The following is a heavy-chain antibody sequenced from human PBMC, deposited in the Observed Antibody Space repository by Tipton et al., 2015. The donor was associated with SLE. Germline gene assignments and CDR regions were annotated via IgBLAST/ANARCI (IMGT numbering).Heavy chain of an antibody. CDR1: GDSVSSNSAD. CDR2: TYYMSQWYN. Sequence: PGLVKPSQTLSLTCAISGDSVSSNSADWNWIRQSPSRGLEWLGRTYYMSQWYNDYAVSVKSRIIINPDTSKNQFSLQLTSVTPEDTAVDYCARGFLYDGLQVWGQGTLVTVSS. J-gene: IGHJ1*01. D-gene: IGHD2-2*02. CDR3: ARGFLYDGLQV. V-gene: IGHV6-1*01.